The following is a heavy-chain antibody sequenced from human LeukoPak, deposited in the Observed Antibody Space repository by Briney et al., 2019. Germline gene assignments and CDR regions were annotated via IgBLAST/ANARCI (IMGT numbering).Heavy chain of an antibody. D-gene: IGHD6-19*01. Sequence: PGGSLRLSCAASGFTFSSYAMSWVRQAPGKGLVWVSGISGSGGSTFYTDSVKGRFTISRDNSKNTPNLQMNSLRAEDTAVYYCAKDRAVVGDYWYFDLWGRGTLVTVSS. V-gene: IGHV3-23*01. CDR1: GFTFSSYA. CDR2: ISGSGGST. CDR3: AKDRAVVGDYWYFDL. J-gene: IGHJ2*01.